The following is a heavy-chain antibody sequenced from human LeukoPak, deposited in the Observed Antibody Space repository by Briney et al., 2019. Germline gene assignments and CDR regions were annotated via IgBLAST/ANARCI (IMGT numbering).Heavy chain of an antibody. CDR2: ISGRGNYI. J-gene: IGHJ4*02. V-gene: IGHV3-21*01. Sequence: GGSLRLSCAASGFTCSSHNMNWVRQAPGKGLEWVSSISGRGNYIFYADSVKGRFTISRDSAKSSLSLQMNSLRAEDTAVYYCAKDQGFDYYDSSGYYLDYWGQGTLVTVSS. D-gene: IGHD3-22*01. CDR3: AKDQGFDYYDSSGYYLDY. CDR1: GFTCSSHN.